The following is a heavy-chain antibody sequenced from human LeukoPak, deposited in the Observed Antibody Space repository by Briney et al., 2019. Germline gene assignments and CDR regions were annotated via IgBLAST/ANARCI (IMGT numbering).Heavy chain of an antibody. D-gene: IGHD4-17*01. CDR3: AKGPDYVVVRAIDI. CDR1: GFTFSNYA. Sequence: GGSLRLSCAASGFTFSNYAMSWVRQAPGKGLEWVSAISGSGGNTYYADSVKGRFTISRDNSKNTLYLQMNSLRAEDTAVYYCAKGPDYVVVRAIDIWGQGTMVTVSS. V-gene: IGHV3-23*01. CDR2: ISGSGGNT. J-gene: IGHJ3*02.